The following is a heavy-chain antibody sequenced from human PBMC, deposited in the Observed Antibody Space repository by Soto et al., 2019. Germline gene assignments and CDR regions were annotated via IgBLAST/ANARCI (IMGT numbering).Heavy chain of an antibody. D-gene: IGHD3-10*01. Sequence: PSETLSLTCTVSGGSISSYYCSWIRQSAGKGLEWIGRIDTSWTTNYNPSLKNRVTMSVDASKSQFSLKLSSVTAADTAVYYCARGPRGYVYYHGMDVWGQVTPVTVSS. CDR3: ARGPRGYVYYHGMDV. CDR2: IDTSWTT. J-gene: IGHJ6*02. V-gene: IGHV4-4*07. CDR1: GGSISSYY.